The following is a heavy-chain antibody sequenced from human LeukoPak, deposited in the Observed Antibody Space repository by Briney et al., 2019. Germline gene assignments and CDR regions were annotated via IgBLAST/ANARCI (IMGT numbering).Heavy chain of an antibody. CDR3: ARRRGYSYGYYYYYMDV. J-gene: IGHJ6*03. CDR1: GYSFTSYW. V-gene: IGHV5-51*01. D-gene: IGHD5-18*01. Sequence: GESLKISCKGSGYSFTSYWVGWVRQMPGKGLEWMGIIYPGDSDTRYSPSFQGQVTISADKSISTAYLQWSSLKASDTAMYYCARRRGYSYGYYYYYMDVWGKGTTVTVSS. CDR2: IYPGDSDT.